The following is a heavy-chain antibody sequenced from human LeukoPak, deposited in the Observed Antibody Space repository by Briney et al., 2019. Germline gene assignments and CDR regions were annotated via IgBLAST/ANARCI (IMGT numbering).Heavy chain of an antibody. CDR3: VRVWGHSGYDYFPFDY. J-gene: IGHJ4*02. Sequence: GGSLRLSCAASGFTFSSYAMHWVRQAPGKGLEWVAVISYDGSNKYYADSVKGRFTISRDNSKNTLYLQMNSLRAEDTAVYYCVRVWGHSGYDYFPFDYWGQGTLVTVSS. D-gene: IGHD5-12*01. CDR2: ISYDGSNK. V-gene: IGHV3-30-3*01. CDR1: GFTFSSYA.